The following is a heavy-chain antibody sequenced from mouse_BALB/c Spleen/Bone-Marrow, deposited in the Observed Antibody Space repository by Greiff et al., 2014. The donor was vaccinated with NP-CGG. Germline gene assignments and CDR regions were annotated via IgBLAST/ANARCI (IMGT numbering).Heavy chain of an antibody. D-gene: IGHD2-4*01. CDR2: ISSGGSYT. CDR1: GFTFSSYG. J-gene: IGHJ4*01. Sequence: EVQLVESGGDLVKPGGSLKLSCAASGFTFSSYGMSWVRQTPDKRLEWVATISSGGSYTYYPDSVKGRFTISRDNAKNTLYLQMSSLKSEDTAMYYCSRRGSTMITTGYAMDYWGQGTSVTVSS. CDR3: SRRGSTMITTGYAMDY. V-gene: IGHV5-6*01.